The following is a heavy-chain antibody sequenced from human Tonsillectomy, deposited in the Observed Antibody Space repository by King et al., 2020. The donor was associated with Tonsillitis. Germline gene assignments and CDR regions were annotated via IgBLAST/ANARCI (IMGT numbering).Heavy chain of an antibody. Sequence: VQLVESGGGLVQPGGSLRLSCSASGFTFSMYAMHWVRQAPGKGLEYVSGIRNNGGNTYYADSVKGRFTISRDNSKNTLYLPMTSLRLEDTAVYYCVKERMTSWDSRDHDFYFDYWGQGTLVTVPS. J-gene: IGHJ4*02. CDR1: GFTFSMYA. CDR3: VKERMTSWDSRDHDFYFDY. D-gene: IGHD1-14*01. V-gene: IGHV3-64D*06. CDR2: IRNNGGNT.